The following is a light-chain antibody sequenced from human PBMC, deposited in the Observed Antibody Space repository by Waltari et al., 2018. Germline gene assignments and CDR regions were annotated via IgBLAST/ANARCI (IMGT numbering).Light chain of an antibody. V-gene: IGKV2-30*02. Sequence: DVVMTQSRLPLPVTLGLPASITCRSSQSLVQSDGNTYLNWFHQRPGQSPRRLIYKVSNRDSGGPDRFSGSGSGTDFPLKISRVEAEDVVVYYCMQATHWPALTFGGGTKVEIK. CDR1: QSLVQSDGNTY. CDR3: MQATHWPALT. CDR2: KVS. J-gene: IGKJ4*01.